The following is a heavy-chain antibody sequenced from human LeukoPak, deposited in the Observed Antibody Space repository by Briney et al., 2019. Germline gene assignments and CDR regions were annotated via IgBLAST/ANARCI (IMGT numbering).Heavy chain of an antibody. V-gene: IGHV4-59*12. D-gene: IGHD2-21*02. J-gene: IGHJ4*02. CDR3: ARDGYCGRDRYFAHFDY. CDR2: IYYSGST. CDR1: GGSIRSYY. Sequence: SETLSLTCTVSGGSIRSYYWSWIRQPPGKGLEWIGYIYYSGSTNYNPSLKSRVTMSVDTSKNQFSLKLTSVTAADTAVYYCARDGYCGRDRYFAHFDYWGQGTLVTVSS.